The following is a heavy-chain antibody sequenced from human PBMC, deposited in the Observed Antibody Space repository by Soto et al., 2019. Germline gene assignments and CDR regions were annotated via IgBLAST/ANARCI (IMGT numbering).Heavy chain of an antibody. Sequence: QVQLVQSGAEVKKPGSSVKVSCKASGGTFSSYAISWVRQAPGQGLEWMGGIIPIFGTANYGKKFKGRVTINADESTSTAYMELSSLSSEDTAVYYCARGMVGAIYYYYYGMDVWGQGTTVTVSS. CDR3: ARGMVGAIYYYYYGMDV. V-gene: IGHV1-69*01. D-gene: IGHD1-26*01. CDR2: IIPIFGTA. CDR1: GGTFSSYA. J-gene: IGHJ6*02.